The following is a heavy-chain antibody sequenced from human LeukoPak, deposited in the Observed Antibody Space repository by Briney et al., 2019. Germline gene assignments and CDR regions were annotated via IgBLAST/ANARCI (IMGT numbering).Heavy chain of an antibody. J-gene: IGHJ4*02. D-gene: IGHD3-22*01. CDR1: GFTFSDYY. CDR3: ARAPSNYYDSSGYFDY. Sequence: PGGSLRLSCAASGFTFSDYYMSWIRQAPGKGLEWIGSIYHSGSTYYNPSLKSRVTISVDTSKNQFSLKLSSVIAADTAVYYCARAPSNYYDSSGYFDYWGQGTLVTVSS. CDR2: IYHSGST. V-gene: IGHV4-38-2*01.